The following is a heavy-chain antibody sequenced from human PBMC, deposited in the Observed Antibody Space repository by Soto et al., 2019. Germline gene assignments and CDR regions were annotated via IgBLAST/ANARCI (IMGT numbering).Heavy chain of an antibody. CDR3: ARWSRYGDYDYYFDY. CDR2: IYYCGST. CDR1: GGSISSYY. V-gene: IGHV4-59*08. D-gene: IGHD4-17*01. J-gene: IGHJ4*02. Sequence: SETLSLTCTVSGGSISSYYWSWIRQPPGNGLVLIGYIYYCGSTNYNPSLKSRVTISVDTSKNQFSLMLSSVTAADTALYYCARWSRYGDYDYYFDYWGQGTLVTVSS.